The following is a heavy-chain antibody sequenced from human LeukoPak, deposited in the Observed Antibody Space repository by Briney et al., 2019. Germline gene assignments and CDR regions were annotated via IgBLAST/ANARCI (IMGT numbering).Heavy chain of an antibody. Sequence: GGSLRLSCAASGFTFSSYGMHWVRQAPGKGLEWVAFIRYDGSNKYYADSVKGRFTISRDNSKNTLYLQMNSLRAEDTAVYYCAKEIRDFWSGDYWGQGTLVTVSS. CDR1: GFTFSSYG. V-gene: IGHV3-30*02. CDR2: IRYDGSNK. CDR3: AKEIRDFWSGDY. J-gene: IGHJ4*02. D-gene: IGHD3-3*01.